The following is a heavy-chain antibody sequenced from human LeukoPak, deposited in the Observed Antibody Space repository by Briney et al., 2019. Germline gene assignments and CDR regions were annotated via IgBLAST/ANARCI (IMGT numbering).Heavy chain of an antibody. D-gene: IGHD5-12*01. CDR1: GYTFTSYD. CDR2: MNPNSGST. V-gene: IGHV1-8*03. CDR3: ARGRSTGYPYYFEY. Sequence: ASVKVSCKASGYTFTSYDINWVRQATGQGLEWMGWMNPNSGSTGYAQKFQGRVTITRNTSISTAYMELSGLRSEDTSVYYCARGRSTGYPYYFEYWGQGTLVTVSS. J-gene: IGHJ4*02.